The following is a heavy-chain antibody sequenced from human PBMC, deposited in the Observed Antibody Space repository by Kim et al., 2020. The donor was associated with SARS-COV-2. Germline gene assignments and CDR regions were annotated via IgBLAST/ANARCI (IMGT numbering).Heavy chain of an antibody. V-gene: IGHV3-11*01. Sequence: GSSMRYAEAVNGRFSISRDNAKNSLSLQMNSLTPEDTAVYYCVREPANWGQGTLVTVSS. CDR3: VREPAN. CDR2: GSSM. J-gene: IGHJ4*02.